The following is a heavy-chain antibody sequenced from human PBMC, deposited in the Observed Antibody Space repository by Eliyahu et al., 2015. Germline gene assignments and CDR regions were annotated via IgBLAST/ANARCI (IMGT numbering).Heavy chain of an antibody. J-gene: IGHJ6*02. V-gene: IGHV3-7*01. CDR1: GFTFNTYW. CDR3: AFAGFYDMDV. Sequence: EMQLVESGGGLVQPGGSLRLSWAASGFTFNTYWITVCXXAPGKXREGLGXIKDDGSEGYYVDSVKGRFTISRDNAKNSLYLQMNSLRAADTAVYYCAFAGFYDMDVWGQGTTVTVSS. CDR2: IKDDGSEG.